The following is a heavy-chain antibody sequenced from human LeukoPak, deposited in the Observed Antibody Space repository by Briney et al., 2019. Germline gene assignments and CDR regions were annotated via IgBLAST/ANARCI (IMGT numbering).Heavy chain of an antibody. J-gene: IGHJ4*02. D-gene: IGHD4-11*01. V-gene: IGHV6-1*01. Sequence: SQTLSVTCAISGDSVSGYSVAWSWIRQSPSRGLKWLGRTYFRSKWYNDYAASVKSRITITPDTSKNQFSLQLNSVTPEDTAVYYCARVSGSAGVTDYWGQGTLVSVSS. CDR1: GDSVSGYSVA. CDR3: ARVSGSAGVTDY. CDR2: TYFRSKWYN.